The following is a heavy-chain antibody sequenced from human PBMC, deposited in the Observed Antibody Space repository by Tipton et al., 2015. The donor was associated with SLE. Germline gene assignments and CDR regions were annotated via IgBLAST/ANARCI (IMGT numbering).Heavy chain of an antibody. CDR1: GYSISSGYY. Sequence: TLSLTCAVSGYSISSGYYWGWIRQLPGKGLEWIGSIYHSGSTYYNPSLKSRVTISVDTSKNQFSLKLSSVTAADTAVYYCARDFTWYFDYWGQGTLVTVSS. CDR2: IYHSGST. CDR3: ARDFTWYFDY. V-gene: IGHV4-38-2*02. J-gene: IGHJ4*02. D-gene: IGHD3-16*01.